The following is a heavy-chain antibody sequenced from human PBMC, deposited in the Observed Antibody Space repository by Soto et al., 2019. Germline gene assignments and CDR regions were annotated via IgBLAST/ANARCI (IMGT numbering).Heavy chain of an antibody. CDR2: IRSKANSYAT. D-gene: IGHD6-6*01. Sequence: PGGSLRLSCAASGFTFSCSAMHWVRQSSGKGLEWVGRIRSKANSYATAYAASVKGRFTISRDDSKNTAYLQMNSLKTEDTAVYYCTRHKAARPFDYWGQGTLVTVSS. J-gene: IGHJ4*02. V-gene: IGHV3-73*01. CDR3: TRHKAARPFDY. CDR1: GFTFSCSA.